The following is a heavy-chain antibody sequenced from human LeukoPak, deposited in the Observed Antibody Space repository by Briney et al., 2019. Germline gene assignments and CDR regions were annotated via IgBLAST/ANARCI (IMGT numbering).Heavy chain of an antibody. V-gene: IGHV1-8*01. CDR3: ARGGVGITIFGVLYYFDY. CDR1: GNTFTSYD. J-gene: IGHJ4*02. Sequence: ASVKVSCKASGNTFTSYDINWVRQATGQGLEWMGWMNPNSGNTGYAQKFQGRVTMTRNTSISTAYMELSSLRSEDTAVYYCARGGVGITIFGVLYYFDYWGQGTLVTVSS. D-gene: IGHD3-3*01. CDR2: MNPNSGNT.